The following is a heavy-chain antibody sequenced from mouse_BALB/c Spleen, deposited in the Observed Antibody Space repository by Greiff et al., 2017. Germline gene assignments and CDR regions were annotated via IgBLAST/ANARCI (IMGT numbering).Heavy chain of an antibody. V-gene: IGHV5-17*02. CDR3: ARSYWAMDY. D-gene: IGHD6-5*01. Sequence: EVNLVESGGGLVQPGGSRKLSCAASGFTFSSFGMHWVRQSPETGLEWVAYLSSGSSTIYYADTVKGRFTISKDNPKNTLFLQMTSLRSDDTAMYYCARSYWAMDYWGQGTSVTVSS. CDR1: GFTFSSFG. CDR2: LSSGSSTI. J-gene: IGHJ4*01.